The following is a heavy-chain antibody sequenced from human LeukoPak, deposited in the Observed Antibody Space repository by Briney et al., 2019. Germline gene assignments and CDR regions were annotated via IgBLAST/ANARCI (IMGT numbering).Heavy chain of an antibody. V-gene: IGHV5-51*01. J-gene: IGHJ4*02. Sequence: GESLKISCEGSGYSFTDYWIGWVRQMPGKGLEWMGIIYPDDSDTRYSPSFQGQVTISADKSIGTAYLQWSSLKASDTAMYYCAIGGDSSTSCYRCFNYWGQGTLVTVSS. D-gene: IGHD2-2*01. CDR1: GYSFTDYW. CDR2: IYPDDSDT. CDR3: AIGGDSSTSCYRCFNY.